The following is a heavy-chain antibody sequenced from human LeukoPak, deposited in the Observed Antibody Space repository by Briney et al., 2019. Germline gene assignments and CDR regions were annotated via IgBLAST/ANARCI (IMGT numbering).Heavy chain of an antibody. V-gene: IGHV4-59*01. CDR1: GHSISRYY. D-gene: IGHD2-21*01. CDR3: VRLILQRGVGVWFDP. CDR2: HYLSGST. J-gene: IGHJ5*02. Sequence: NPSETLSLTCTVSGHSISRYYWSCIRQPPGKALEGIGYHYLSGSTNYNPSLKSRVTIAGDTSTSHFPLKLTSVTAADTAVYYCVRLILQRGVGVWFDPWGQGTLVTVSS.